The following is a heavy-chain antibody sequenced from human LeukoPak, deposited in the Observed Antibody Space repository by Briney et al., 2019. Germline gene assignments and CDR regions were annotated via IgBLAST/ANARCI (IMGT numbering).Heavy chain of an antibody. V-gene: IGHV1-69*04. CDR1: GGTFSSYA. D-gene: IGHD2-2*01. CDR3: AREGAYSSTSYDAFDI. Sequence: GASVKVSCKASGGTFSSYAISWVRQAPGQGLEWMGRIIPILGIANYAQKFQGRVTITADKSTSTAYMELSSLRSEDTAVYYCAREGAYSSTSYDAFDIWGQGTMVTVSS. CDR2: IIPILGIA. J-gene: IGHJ3*02.